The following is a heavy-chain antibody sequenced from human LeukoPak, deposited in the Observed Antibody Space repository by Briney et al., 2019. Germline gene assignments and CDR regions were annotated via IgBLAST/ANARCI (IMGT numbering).Heavy chain of an antibody. CDR1: GFSLSNNGVR. Sequence: SGPALVKPTQTLTMTCTFSGFSLSNNGVRVSWIRQPPGKALESLARIDWDDDKFYRTSLKTRLTISKDTSENRVVLTMTDMDPVDTATYYCARTTAVATFDYWGQGTLVTVSS. CDR3: ARTTAVATFDY. CDR2: IDWDDDK. V-gene: IGHV2-70*04. D-gene: IGHD4-17*01. J-gene: IGHJ4*02.